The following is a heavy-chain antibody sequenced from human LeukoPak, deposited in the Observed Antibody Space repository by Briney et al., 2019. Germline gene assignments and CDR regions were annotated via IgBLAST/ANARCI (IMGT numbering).Heavy chain of an antibody. CDR3: ASPTYGDLRYGMDV. CDR2: IYYSGST. Sequence: SETLSLTCTVSGGSISSYYWSWIRQPPGKGLEWIGYIYYSGSTNYNPSLKSRVTISVDTSKDQSLKLSSVTAADTAVYYCASPTYGDLRYGMDVWGQGTTVTASS. CDR1: GGSISSYY. J-gene: IGHJ6*02. V-gene: IGHV4-59*08. D-gene: IGHD4-17*01.